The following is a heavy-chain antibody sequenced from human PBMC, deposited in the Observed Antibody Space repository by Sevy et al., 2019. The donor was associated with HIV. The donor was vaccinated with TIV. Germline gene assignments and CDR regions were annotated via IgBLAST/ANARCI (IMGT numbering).Heavy chain of an antibody. CDR3: ARDGICAYSSVYYFDY. D-gene: IGHD6-25*01. V-gene: IGHV3-48*01. CDR1: GFTFSSYS. J-gene: IGHJ4*02. CDR2: ISSSSSTI. Sequence: GGSLRLSCAASGFTFSSYSMNWVRQAPGKGLEWVSYISSSSSTIYYADSVKGRFTISRDNAKNSLYLQMNSLRAEDTAVYYCARDGICAYSSVYYFDYWGQGTLVTVSS.